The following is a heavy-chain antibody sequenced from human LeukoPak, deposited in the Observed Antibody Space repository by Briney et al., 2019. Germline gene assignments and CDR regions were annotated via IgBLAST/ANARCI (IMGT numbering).Heavy chain of an antibody. CDR1: EFSVGSNY. J-gene: IGHJ3*02. V-gene: IGHV3-66*01. Sequence: PGGSLRLSCAASEFSVGSNYMTWVRQAPGKGLEWVSLIYSGGSTYYADSVKGRFTISRDNSKNTLYLQMNSLRAEDTAVYYCARAWSRVDPFDMWGQGTMVTVSS. CDR2: IYSGGST. CDR3: ARAWSRVDPFDM. D-gene: IGHD2-8*02.